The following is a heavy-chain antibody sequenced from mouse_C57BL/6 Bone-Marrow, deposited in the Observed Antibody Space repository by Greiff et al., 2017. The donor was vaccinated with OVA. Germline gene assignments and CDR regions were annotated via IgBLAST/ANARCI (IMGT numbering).Heavy chain of an antibody. J-gene: IGHJ2*01. Sequence: QVQLQQPGAELVMPGASVKLSCKASGYTFTSYWMHWVKQRPGQGLEWIGEIDPSDSYTNYNQKFKGKSTLTVDKSSSTAYMQLSSLTSEDSAVYYCERGGYFDYWGQGTTLTVSS. CDR2: IDPSDSYT. V-gene: IGHV1-69*01. CDR3: ERGGYFDY. CDR1: GYTFTSYW.